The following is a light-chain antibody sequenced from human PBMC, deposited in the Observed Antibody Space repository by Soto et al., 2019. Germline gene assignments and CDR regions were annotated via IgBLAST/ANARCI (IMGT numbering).Light chain of an antibody. V-gene: IGLV2-14*01. CDR3: SSYRDTHNLV. J-gene: IGLJ1*01. Sequence: QSALTQPASVSGSPGQSVTISCTGTSSDVGGYNYVSWYQHHPGKAPKLMIYEVSNRPSGVSNRFSGSKSGTPASLTISGLQAEDEADYYCSSYRDTHNLVFGIGTKVTVL. CDR2: EVS. CDR1: SSDVGGYNY.